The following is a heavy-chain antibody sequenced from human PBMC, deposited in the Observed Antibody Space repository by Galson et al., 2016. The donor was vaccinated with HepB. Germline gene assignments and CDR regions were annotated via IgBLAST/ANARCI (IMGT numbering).Heavy chain of an antibody. V-gene: IGHV1-46*01. Sequence: SVKVSCKASGYNFINSYMHWVRQAPGQGLEWMGIINPSGGSTSYAQKFPGRVTMTRDTSTSTVSMELSSLRSDDTAVYYCARGAAVAASRYGLDIRDQGTTVIVSS. CDR1: GYNFINSY. CDR3: ARGAAVAASRYGLDI. CDR2: INPSGGST. J-gene: IGHJ6*02. D-gene: IGHD6-19*01.